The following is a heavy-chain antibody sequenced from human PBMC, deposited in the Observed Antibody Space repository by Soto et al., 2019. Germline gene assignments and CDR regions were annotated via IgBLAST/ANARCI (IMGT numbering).Heavy chain of an antibody. CDR2: IYYSGST. Sequence: SETLSLTCTVSGGSISSGGYYWSWIRQHPGKGLEWIGYIYYSGSTYYNPSLKSRVTISVDTSKNQFSLKLSSVTAADTAVYYCARDRGWNMTTVITLAPSLFDYWGQGTLVTVSS. J-gene: IGHJ4*02. V-gene: IGHV4-31*03. CDR3: ARDRGWNMTTVITLAPSLFDY. D-gene: IGHD4-17*01. CDR1: GGSISSGGYY.